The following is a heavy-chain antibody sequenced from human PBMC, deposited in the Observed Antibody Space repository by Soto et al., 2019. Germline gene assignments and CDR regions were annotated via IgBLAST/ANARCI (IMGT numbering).Heavy chain of an antibody. V-gene: IGHV3-30*18. J-gene: IGHJ6*02. CDR2: ISYDGSNK. CDR3: AKAVGYCSSTSCRDYYYYYGLDV. Sequence: GGSLRLSCAASGFTFNNYGMHWVRQAPGKGLEWVAVISYDGSNKYYADSVKGRFSIFRDNSKNTLYLQMNSLRAEDTAVYYCAKAVGYCSSTSCRDYYYYYGLDVWGQGTTVTVSS. CDR1: GFTFNNYG. D-gene: IGHD2-2*01.